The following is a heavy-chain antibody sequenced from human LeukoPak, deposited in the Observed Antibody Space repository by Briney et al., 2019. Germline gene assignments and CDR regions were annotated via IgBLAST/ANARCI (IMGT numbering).Heavy chain of an antibody. CDR3: AREGYYGSGSPPSLYFDY. Sequence: GGSLGLSCAASGFTFRSYVIHWVRQAPGKGLEWVAVTSSDLNVKLYADSVKGRFTISRDNSRSILYLQMNSLRLEDTAIYYCAREGYYGSGSPPSLYFDYWGQGTLVTVSS. V-gene: IGHV3-30-3*01. CDR2: TSSDLNVK. J-gene: IGHJ4*02. CDR1: GFTFRSYV. D-gene: IGHD3-10*01.